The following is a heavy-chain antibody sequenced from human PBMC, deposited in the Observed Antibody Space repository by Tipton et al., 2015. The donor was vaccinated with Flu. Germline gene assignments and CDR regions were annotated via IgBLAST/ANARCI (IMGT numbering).Heavy chain of an antibody. D-gene: IGHD1-26*01. Sequence: TLSLTCTVSGGSIGSYYWSWIRQPPGKGLEWIGHIYYSGSTNYSPSLKSRVTISVDTFKNQFSLKLSSVTAADTAVYYCARYGTYDGSRYFQHWGQGTLVTVSS. CDR1: GGSIGSYY. V-gene: IGHV4-59*01. CDR3: ARYGTYDGSRYFQH. J-gene: IGHJ1*01. CDR2: IYYSGST.